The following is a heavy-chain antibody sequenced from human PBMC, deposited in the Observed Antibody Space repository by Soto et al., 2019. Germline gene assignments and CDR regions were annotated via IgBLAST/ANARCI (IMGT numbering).Heavy chain of an antibody. V-gene: IGHV3-23*01. D-gene: IGHD3-22*01. CDR1: GFTFSSYA. CDR2: ISGSGGST. CDR3: AKDRRYYDSSGYPTGPFDY. J-gene: IGHJ4*02. Sequence: QLGGSLRLSCAASGFTFSSYAMSWVRQAPGKGLEWVSAISGSGGSTYYADSVKGRFTISRANSKNTLYLQMNSLRAEDTAVYYCAKDRRYYDSSGYPTGPFDYWGQGTLVTVSS.